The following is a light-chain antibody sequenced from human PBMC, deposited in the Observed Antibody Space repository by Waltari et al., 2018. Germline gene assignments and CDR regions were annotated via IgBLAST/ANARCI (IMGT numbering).Light chain of an antibody. CDR3: ASWDASLNGWV. Sequence: QSVLTQPPSASGTPGQRGTLSCSGGRSNLGSNSVNWFQQLPGTAPRLFIYFTDQRPSGVPGRFSGSKSGTSASLAISGLQSGDEADYYCASWDASLNGWVFGGGTKLTVL. CDR1: RSNLGSNS. V-gene: IGLV1-44*01. CDR2: FTD. J-gene: IGLJ3*02.